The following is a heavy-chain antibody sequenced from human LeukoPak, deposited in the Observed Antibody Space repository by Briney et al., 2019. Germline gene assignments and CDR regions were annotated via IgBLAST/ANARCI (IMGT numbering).Heavy chain of an antibody. CDR3: ARMYSWGFDP. Sequence: GGSLRLSCAASGFTFGNYGMSWVRQAPGKGLEWLSYISSSGSAIYYADSVKGRFTISRDNAKNSLYLQMNSLRAEDTAVYYCARMYSWGFDPWGQGTLVIVSS. CDR1: GFTFGNYG. J-gene: IGHJ5*02. D-gene: IGHD2-21*01. V-gene: IGHV3-48*03. CDR2: ISSSGSAI.